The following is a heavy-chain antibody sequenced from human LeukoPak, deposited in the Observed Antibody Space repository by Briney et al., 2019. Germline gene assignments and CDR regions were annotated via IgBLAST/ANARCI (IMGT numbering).Heavy chain of an antibody. Sequence: ASVKVSCKASGYTFTYCSLHWLQQAPGQGLERMRWITLYNGNTNYAKKFQGRVTITRDMSLRTAYIELSSLRSEDSAVYYWARFYDSSGYPDLWWYFDLWGRGTLVTVSS. J-gene: IGHJ2*01. CDR1: GYTFTYCS. CDR2: ITLYNGNT. CDR3: ARFYDSSGYPDLWWYFDL. V-gene: IGHV1-68*01. D-gene: IGHD3-22*01.